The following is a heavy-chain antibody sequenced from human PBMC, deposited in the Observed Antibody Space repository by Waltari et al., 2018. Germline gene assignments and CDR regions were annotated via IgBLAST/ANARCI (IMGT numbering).Heavy chain of an antibody. CDR1: GGSFSGYY. CDR2: INHSGST. D-gene: IGHD3-22*01. Sequence: QVQLQQWGAGLLKPSETLSLTCAVYGGSFSGYYWSWIRQPPGKGLEWIGEINHSGSTNYNPSLKSRVTISVDTSKNQFSLKLSSVTAADTAIYYCARGPLYDSSGYYYGPFDYWGQGTLVTVSS. J-gene: IGHJ4*02. V-gene: IGHV4-34*01. CDR3: ARGPLYDSSGYYYGPFDY.